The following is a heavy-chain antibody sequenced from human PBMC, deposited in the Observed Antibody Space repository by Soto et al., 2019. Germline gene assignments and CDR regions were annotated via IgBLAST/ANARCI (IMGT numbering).Heavy chain of an antibody. J-gene: IGHJ6*03. V-gene: IGHV4-59*11. CDR2: TYYSGST. CDR3: ARVIGEVYYYYYMDV. D-gene: IGHD3-10*01. Sequence: PSETLSLTCTVSGGSINTHLWSWIRQPPGKGLEWIGYTYYSGSTNYNPSLKSRVTISVDTSKNQFSLRLNSVTAADTAVYYCARVIGEVYYYYYMDVWGKGTTVTVSS. CDR1: GGSINTHL.